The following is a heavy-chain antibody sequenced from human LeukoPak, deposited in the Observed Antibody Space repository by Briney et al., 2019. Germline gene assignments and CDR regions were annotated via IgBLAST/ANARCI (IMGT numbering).Heavy chain of an antibody. CDR3: AKDSLGMVAATRGTFDY. J-gene: IGHJ4*02. CDR2: ISTSSSYI. D-gene: IGHD1-26*01. Sequence: GGSLRLSCAASGFTFNRYNMNWVRRAPGKGLEWVSSISTSSSYIYYADSVRGRFTISRDNAKNSLYLQMNSLRAEDTALYYCAKDSLGMVAATRGTFDYWGQGTLVTVSS. CDR1: GFTFNRYN. V-gene: IGHV3-21*04.